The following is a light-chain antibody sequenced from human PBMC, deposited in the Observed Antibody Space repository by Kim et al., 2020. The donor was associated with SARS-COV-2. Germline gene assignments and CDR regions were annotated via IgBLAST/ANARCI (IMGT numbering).Light chain of an antibody. Sequence: EVVLTQSPGTLSLSPGERAPLTCRASQSVSSIYLAWYQQRPGKSPRLLIYGASRRATGIPDRFSGSGSGTEFTLTISRLEPEDFAVYYWQQYGSKPITFGQGTRLEIK. J-gene: IGKJ5*01. CDR2: GAS. CDR3: QQYGSKPIT. CDR1: QSVSSIY. V-gene: IGKV3-20*01.